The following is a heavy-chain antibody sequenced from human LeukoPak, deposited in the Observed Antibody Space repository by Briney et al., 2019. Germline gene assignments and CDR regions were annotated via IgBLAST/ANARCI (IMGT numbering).Heavy chain of an antibody. CDR2: ITSSSSGGIT. V-gene: IGHV3-23*01. J-gene: IGHJ3*02. Sequence: SGGSLRLSCAASGFTFSSYAMSWVRQTPGKGLEWVSAITSSSSGGITYYADSVKGRFTISRDNAKNSLYLQMNSLRAEDTAVYYCARDQDYYDSSGYPDAFDIWGQGTMVTVSS. CDR1: GFTFSSYA. D-gene: IGHD3-22*01. CDR3: ARDQDYYDSSGYPDAFDI.